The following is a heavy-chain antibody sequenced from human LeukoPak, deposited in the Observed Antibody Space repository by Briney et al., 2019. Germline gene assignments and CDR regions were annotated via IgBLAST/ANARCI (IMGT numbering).Heavy chain of an antibody. Sequence: GGSLRLSCTASGFTFGDYAMSWVRQAPGKGLEWVGRIKSKTDGGTTDYAAPVKGRFTISRDDSKNTLYLQMNSLKTEDTAVYYCTTHYATPFDYWGQGTLVTVSS. CDR3: TTHYATPFDY. V-gene: IGHV3-15*01. J-gene: IGHJ4*02. CDR2: IKSKTDGGTT. D-gene: IGHD4-17*01. CDR1: GFTFGDYA.